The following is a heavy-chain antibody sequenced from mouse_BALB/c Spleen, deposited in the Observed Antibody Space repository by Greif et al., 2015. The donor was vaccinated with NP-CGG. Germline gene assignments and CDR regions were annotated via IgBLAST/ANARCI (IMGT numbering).Heavy chain of an antibody. CDR3: TRYGGLDHFYAMDY. CDR2: INPSNGGT. CDR1: GYTFTSYY. D-gene: IGHD1-1*02. V-gene: IGHV1S81*02. J-gene: IGHJ4*01. Sequence: QVQLQQPGAELVKPGASVKLSCKASGYTFTSYYMYWVKQRPGQGLEWIGGINPSNGGTNFNEKSKSKATLTVDKPSSTAYMQLSGLTSEDSAVYYCTRYGGLDHFYAMDYWGQGTSVTVSS.